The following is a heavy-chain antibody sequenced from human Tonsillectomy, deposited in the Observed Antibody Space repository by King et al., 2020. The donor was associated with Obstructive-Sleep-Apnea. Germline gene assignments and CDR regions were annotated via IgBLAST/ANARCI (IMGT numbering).Heavy chain of an antibody. V-gene: IGHV3-43*01. CDR2: ISWDGGST. CDR3: AKDSEADSGYDSLFDY. D-gene: IGHD5-12*01. CDR1: GFTFDDYT. Sequence: VQLVESGGVVVQPGGSLRLSCAASGFTFDDYTMHWVRQAPGKGLEWVSLISWDGGSTYYADSVKGRFTISRDNRKNSLYLQMNSLRTEDTALYYCAKDSEADSGYDSLFDYWGQGTLVTVSS. J-gene: IGHJ4*02.